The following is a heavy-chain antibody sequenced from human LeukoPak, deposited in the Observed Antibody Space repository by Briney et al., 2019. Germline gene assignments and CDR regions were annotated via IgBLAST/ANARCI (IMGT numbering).Heavy chain of an antibody. CDR1: GYSISSGYY. J-gene: IGHJ5*02. V-gene: IGHV4-38-2*02. CDR2: IYHSGST. Sequence: SETLSLTCTVSGYSISSGYYWGWIRQPPGKGLEWIGSIYHSGSTYYNPSLKSRVTISVDTSQNQFSLKLSSVTAADTAVYYCARGGSSSWYDWFDPWGQGTLVTVSS. D-gene: IGHD6-13*01. CDR3: ARGGSSSWYDWFDP.